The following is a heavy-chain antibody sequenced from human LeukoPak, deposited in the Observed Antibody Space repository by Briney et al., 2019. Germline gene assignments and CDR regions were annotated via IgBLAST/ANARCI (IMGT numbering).Heavy chain of an antibody. V-gene: IGHV5-51*01. D-gene: IGHD5-18*01. CDR2: IYPGDSDT. Sequence: GESLKISCKGSGYSLTNYWIGWVRQVPGKGLEWMGIIYPGDSDTRYSPSFQGQVTISADKSISTAYLQWSSLRASDTAIYYCARSWVSGYGTVLDYWGQGTLVTVSS. J-gene: IGHJ4*02. CDR1: GYSLTNYW. CDR3: ARSWVSGYGTVLDY.